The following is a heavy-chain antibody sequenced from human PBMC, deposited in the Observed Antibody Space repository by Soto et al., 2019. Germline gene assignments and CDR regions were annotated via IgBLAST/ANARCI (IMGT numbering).Heavy chain of an antibody. J-gene: IGHJ6*02. Sequence: XGSLGLSCAASGFTFSSYAMHGVRQAPGKGLEWVAVISYDGSNKYYADSVKGRFTISRDNSKNTLYLQMNSLRAEDTAVYYCARDLDTAMVTSYYYYGMDVWGQGTTVTVSS. CDR1: GFTFSSYA. CDR2: ISYDGSNK. D-gene: IGHD5-18*01. V-gene: IGHV3-30-3*01. CDR3: ARDLDTAMVTSYYYYGMDV.